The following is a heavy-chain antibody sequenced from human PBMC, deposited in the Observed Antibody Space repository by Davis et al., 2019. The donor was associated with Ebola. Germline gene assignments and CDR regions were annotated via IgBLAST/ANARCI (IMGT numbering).Heavy chain of an antibody. V-gene: IGHV3-30*18. D-gene: IGHD3-3*01. Sequence: GGSLRLSCAASGFTFSSYGMHWVRQAPGKGLEWVAVISYDGSNKYYADSVKGRFTISRDNSKNTLYLQMNSLRAEDTAVYYCAKDLGDFWSSYYYISHGMDVWGKGTTVTVS. CDR2: ISYDGSNK. CDR1: GFTFSSYG. CDR3: AKDLGDFWSSYYYISHGMDV. J-gene: IGHJ6*04.